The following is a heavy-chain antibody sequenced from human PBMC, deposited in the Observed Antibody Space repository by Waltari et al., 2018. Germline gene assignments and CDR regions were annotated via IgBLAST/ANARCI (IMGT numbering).Heavy chain of an antibody. CDR1: GFTFSSYW. V-gene: IGHV3-7*01. CDR3: ARVMLGRDGYTHDY. CDR2: IKQDGSEK. J-gene: IGHJ4*02. D-gene: IGHD5-12*01. Sequence: EVQLVESGGGLVQPGGSLRLSCAASGFTFSSYWMSWVRQAPGKGLEWVANIKQDGSEKYYVDSVKGRFTISRDNAKNSLYLQMNSLRAEDTAVYYCARVMLGRDGYTHDYWGQGTLVTVSS.